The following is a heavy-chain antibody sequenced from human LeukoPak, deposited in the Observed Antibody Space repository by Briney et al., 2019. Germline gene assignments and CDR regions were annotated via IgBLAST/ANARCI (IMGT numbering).Heavy chain of an antibody. CDR1: GFTFSSYS. CDR2: ISSSSSYI. J-gene: IGHJ4*02. D-gene: IGHD2-15*01. Sequence: GGSLRLSCAASGFTFSSYSMNWVRQAPGKGLEWVSSISSSSSYIYYADSVKGRFTISRDNAKNSLYLQMNSLRAEDTAVYYCARDQAVRYCSGGSCYTTYYFDYWGQGTLVTVPS. CDR3: ARDQAVRYCSGGSCYTTYYFDY. V-gene: IGHV3-21*01.